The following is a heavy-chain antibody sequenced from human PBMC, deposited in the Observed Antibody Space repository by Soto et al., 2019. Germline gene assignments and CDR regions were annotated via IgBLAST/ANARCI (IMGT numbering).Heavy chain of an antibody. CDR3: ASCSSWVVCYYGMDV. CDR2: INPNSGGT. D-gene: IGHD6-13*01. CDR1: GYTFTGYY. J-gene: IGHJ6*02. Sequence: ASVKVSCKASGYTFTGYYMHWVRHAPGQGLEWMGWINPNSGGTNYAQKFQGRVTMTRDTSISTAYMELSRLRSDDTAVYYCASCSSWVVCYYGMDVWGQGTTVTVYS. V-gene: IGHV1-2*02.